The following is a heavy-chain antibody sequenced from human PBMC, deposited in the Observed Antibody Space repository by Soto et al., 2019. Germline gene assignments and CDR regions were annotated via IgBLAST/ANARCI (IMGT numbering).Heavy chain of an antibody. CDR2: IYYSGST. V-gene: IGHV4-59*01. J-gene: IGHJ6*02. CDR3: ARERGGWGVTGYYYYYGMDV. D-gene: IGHD3-16*01. Sequence: KPSETLSLTCTVSGGSISSYYWGWIRQPPGKGLEWIGYIYYSGSTNYDPSLKSRVTISVDTSKNQFSLKLSSVTAADTAVYYCARERGGWGVTGYYYYYGMDVWGQGTTVTVSS. CDR1: GGSISSYY.